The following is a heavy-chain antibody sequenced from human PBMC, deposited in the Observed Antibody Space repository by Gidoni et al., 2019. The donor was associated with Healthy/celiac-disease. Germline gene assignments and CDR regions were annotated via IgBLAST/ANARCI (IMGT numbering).Heavy chain of an antibody. D-gene: IGHD6-19*01. J-gene: IGHJ4*02. Sequence: EVQPVESGGGLVQPGGSLNLSCAASGFTFRGLARHWGRQASGKGLEWVGRIRSKANSYATAYAASGKGRFTISRDDSKNTAYLQMNSLKTEDTAVYYCTRHSGAGIAVAGIVDYWGQGTLVTVSS. CDR3: TRHSGAGIAVAGIVDY. CDR2: IRSKANSYAT. CDR1: GFTFRGLA. V-gene: IGHV3-73*02.